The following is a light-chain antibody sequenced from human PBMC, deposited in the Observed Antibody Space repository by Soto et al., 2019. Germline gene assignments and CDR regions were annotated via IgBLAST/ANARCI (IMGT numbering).Light chain of an antibody. CDR2: GVS. Sequence: EIVLTQSPATLSLTPGERATLSCRASQSVSTYLAWYQQKPGQAPRLLIFGVSTRATGIPASFSGSGSGTEFTLTISSLQSEDFAVYYCQQYYDWPYTFGQGTKVDIK. CDR3: QQYYDWPYT. CDR1: QSVSTY. J-gene: IGKJ2*01. V-gene: IGKV3-15*01.